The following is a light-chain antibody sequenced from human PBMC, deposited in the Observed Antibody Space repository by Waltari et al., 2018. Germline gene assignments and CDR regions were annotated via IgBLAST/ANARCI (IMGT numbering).Light chain of an antibody. Sequence: EIVLPQSPGTLSLSPGERATLSCRASQSLSNSYLAWYQHNPGQAPRLLTYGASGRATGIPDRFAGSGSGTDFTLTISRLEPEDSAVYYCQQYGSSPLTFGGGTKVEIK. J-gene: IGKJ4*01. CDR2: GAS. CDR1: QSLSNSY. CDR3: QQYGSSPLT. V-gene: IGKV3-20*01.